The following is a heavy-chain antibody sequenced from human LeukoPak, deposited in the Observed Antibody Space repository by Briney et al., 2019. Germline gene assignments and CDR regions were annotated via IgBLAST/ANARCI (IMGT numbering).Heavy chain of an antibody. V-gene: IGHV1-18*01. CDR1: GYTFTSFG. Sequence: ASVKVSSTASGYTFTSFGISRVRRAPGQGHGWMGWISAYNGNTNYAQKLQGRATMTTDTSTSTAYMELRSLRSDDTAVYYCARDRTGTTGRRYFDYWGQGTLVTVSS. CDR3: ARDRTGTTGRRYFDY. J-gene: IGHJ4*02. CDR2: ISAYNGNT. D-gene: IGHD1-1*01.